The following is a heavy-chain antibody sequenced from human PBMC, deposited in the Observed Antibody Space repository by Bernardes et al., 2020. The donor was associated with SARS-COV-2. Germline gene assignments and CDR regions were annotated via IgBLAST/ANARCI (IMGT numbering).Heavy chain of an antibody. CDR1: GFTFSSYA. D-gene: IGHD5-12*01. V-gene: IGHV3-30-3*01. J-gene: IGHJ4*02. CDR3: ASGFRDGYNGLNY. CDR2: ISYDGSNK. Sequence: GGSLRLSCAASGFTFSSYAMHWVRQAPGKGLEWVAVISYDGSNKYYADSVKGRFTISRDNSKNTLYLQMNSLRAEDTAVYYCASGFRDGYNGLNYWGQGTLVTVSS.